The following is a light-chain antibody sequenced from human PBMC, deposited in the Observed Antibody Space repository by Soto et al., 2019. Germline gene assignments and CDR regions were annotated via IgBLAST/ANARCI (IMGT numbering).Light chain of an antibody. Sequence: EIVLTQSPGTLSLSPGEGANVSCKASQTVTNNYLAWFQQRPGQAPRLLIHDASIRAAGVPHRFGGTGSGADFAFTISRLEPGDFAVYYCQQSSHSPLTFGGGTTVE. J-gene: IGKJ4*01. CDR2: DAS. CDR1: QTVTNNY. CDR3: QQSSHSPLT. V-gene: IGKV3-20*01.